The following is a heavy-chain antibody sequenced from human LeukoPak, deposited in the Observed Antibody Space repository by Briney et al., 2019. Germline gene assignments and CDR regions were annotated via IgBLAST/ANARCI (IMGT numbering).Heavy chain of an antibody. D-gene: IGHD5-24*01. J-gene: IGHJ4*02. Sequence: GGSLRLSCVASGFPFSSYWMTWVRQAPGKGLEWVANIKQDGSKKSYVDSVKGRFTISRDNAKNSLYLQMNSLRAEDTAIFYCTRVGYIDEGIDYWGQGTLVTVSS. V-gene: IGHV3-7*04. CDR2: IKQDGSKK. CDR3: TRVGYIDEGIDY. CDR1: GFPFSSYW.